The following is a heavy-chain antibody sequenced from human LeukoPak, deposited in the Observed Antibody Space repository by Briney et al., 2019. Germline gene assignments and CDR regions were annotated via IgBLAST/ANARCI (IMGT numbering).Heavy chain of an antibody. V-gene: IGHV4-59*11. D-gene: IGHD1-7*01. CDR1: GGSISSHY. Sequence: SETLSLTCTVSGGSISSHYWSWIRQPPGKGLEWIGYIYYSGSTNYNPSLKSRVTISVDTSKNQFSLKLSSVTAADTAVYYCARYGTTGYTFDYWAREPWSPSPQ. J-gene: IGHJ4*02. CDR2: IYYSGST. CDR3: ARYGTTGYTFDY.